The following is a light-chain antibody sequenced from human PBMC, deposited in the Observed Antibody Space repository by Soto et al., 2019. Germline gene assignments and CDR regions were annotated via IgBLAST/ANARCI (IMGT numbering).Light chain of an antibody. J-gene: IGKJ3*01. CDR2: GAS. V-gene: IGKV3-20*01. CDR1: QSVSSSY. CDR3: QQYGRSPLST. Sequence: EIVLTQSPGTLSLSPGERATLSCRASQSVSSSYLAWYQQKPGQAPRLLIYGASSRATGIPDRFSGSGSRTDFTLTISRVEPADFAVYYSQQYGRSPLSTFGPGTKVDIK.